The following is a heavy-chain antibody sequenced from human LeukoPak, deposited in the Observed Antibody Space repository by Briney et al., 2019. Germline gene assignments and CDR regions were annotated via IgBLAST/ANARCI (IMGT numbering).Heavy chain of an antibody. D-gene: IGHD3-9*01. CDR1: GYTLTELS. Sequence: ASVKVSCKVSGYTLTELSMHWVRQAPGKGLEWMGGFDPEDGETIYAQKFQGRVTMTRDTSTGIVYMELSSLRSEDTAVYYCARDQGLTGYFDYWGQGTLVTVSS. V-gene: IGHV1-24*01. J-gene: IGHJ4*02. CDR3: ARDQGLTGYFDY. CDR2: FDPEDGET.